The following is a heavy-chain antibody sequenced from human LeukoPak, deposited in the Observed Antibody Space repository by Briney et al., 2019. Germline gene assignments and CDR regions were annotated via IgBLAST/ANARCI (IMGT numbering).Heavy chain of an antibody. D-gene: IGHD4-17*01. CDR2: INHSGST. Sequence: SETLSLTCAVYGGSSSGYYWSWIRQPPGKGLEWIGEINHSGSTNYNPSLKSRVTISVDTSKNQFSLKLSSVTAADTAVYYCARALGTVTFDYWGQGTLVTVSS. CDR1: GGSSSGYY. J-gene: IGHJ4*02. V-gene: IGHV4-34*01. CDR3: ARALGTVTFDY.